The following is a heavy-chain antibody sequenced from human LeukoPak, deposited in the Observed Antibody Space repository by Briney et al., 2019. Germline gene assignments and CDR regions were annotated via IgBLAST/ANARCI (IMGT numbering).Heavy chain of an antibody. CDR3: ARALAAAGDYNWFDP. V-gene: IGHV4-59*08. J-gene: IGHJ5*02. CDR1: GGSISSYY. CDR2: IYYSGST. Sequence: EALSLTCTVSGGSISSYYWSWIRQPPGKGLEWIGYIYYSGSTNYNPSLKSRVTISVDTSKNQFSLKLSSVTAADTAVYYCARALAAAGDYNWFDPWGQGTLVTVSS. D-gene: IGHD6-13*01.